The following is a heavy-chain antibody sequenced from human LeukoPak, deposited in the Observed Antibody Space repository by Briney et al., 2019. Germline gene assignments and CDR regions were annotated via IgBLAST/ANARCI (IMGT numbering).Heavy chain of an antibody. Sequence: GSLRLSCAASGFTFSSYWMSWVRQAPGKGLEWVANIKQDGSEKYYVNSVKGRFTISRDNAKNSLFLQMNSLRAEDTAVYYCATSTAGFDYWGQGTLVTVSS. CDR2: IKQDGSEK. CDR3: ATSTAGFDY. V-gene: IGHV3-7*01. D-gene: IGHD5-18*01. CDR1: GFTFSSYW. J-gene: IGHJ4*02.